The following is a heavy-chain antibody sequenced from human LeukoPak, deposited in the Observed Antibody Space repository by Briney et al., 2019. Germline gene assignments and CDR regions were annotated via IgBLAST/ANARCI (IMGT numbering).Heavy chain of an antibody. V-gene: IGHV4-39*01. CDR2: IYYSGST. CDR1: GGSISSSSYY. J-gene: IGHJ5*02. Sequence: SETLSLTCTVSGGSISSSSYYWGWIRQPPGKGLEWIGSIYYSGSTYYNPSLKSRVTISVDTSKNQFSLKLSSVTAADTAVYYCASLAPPLRYYYGSGSYYTWGQGTLVTVSS. CDR3: ASLAPPLRYYYGSGSYYT. D-gene: IGHD3-10*01.